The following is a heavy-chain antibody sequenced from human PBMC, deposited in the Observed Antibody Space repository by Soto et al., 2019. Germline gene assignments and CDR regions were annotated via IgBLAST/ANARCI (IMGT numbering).Heavy chain of an antibody. CDR2: MNPNIGNT. J-gene: IGHJ3*02. D-gene: IGHD1-26*01. V-gene: IGHV1-8*01. CDR3: ATSYSGDDAFDI. CDR1: GYTFTSYD. Sequence: ASVKVSCKASGYTFTSYDINWVRQATGQGLEWMGWMNPNIGNTGYAQKFQGRDTMTRNTSISTAYMEMSSLRSEDTSVYYCATSYSGDDAFDIWGQGTMVTVSS.